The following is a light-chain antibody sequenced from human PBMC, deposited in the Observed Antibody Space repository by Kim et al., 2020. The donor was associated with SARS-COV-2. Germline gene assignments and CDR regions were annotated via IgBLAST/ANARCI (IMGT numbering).Light chain of an antibody. J-gene: IGKJ5*01. V-gene: IGKV1-39*01. CDR1: QGISSH. CDR2: AAS. CDR3: QQGYSSPQIT. Sequence: SVGDRVIITCRASQGISSHLNWYQQKPGKAPKLLIYAASSLQSGVPSRFTGGGSGTEFTLTIRTLQPEDSATYYCQQGYSSPQITFGQGTRLEIK.